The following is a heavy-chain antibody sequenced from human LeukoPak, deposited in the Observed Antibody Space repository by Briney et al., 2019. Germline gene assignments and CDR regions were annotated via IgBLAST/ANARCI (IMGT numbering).Heavy chain of an antibody. CDR1: GGSFSGYY. CDR2: INHSGST. Sequence: PSETLSLTCAVYGGSFSGYYWSWIRQPPGKGLEWIGEINHSGSTNYNPSLKSRVTISVGTSKNQFSLKLSSVTAADTAVYYCARDNFWSGSYFDLWGRGTLVTVSS. J-gene: IGHJ2*01. V-gene: IGHV4-34*01. D-gene: IGHD3-3*01. CDR3: ARDNFWSGSYFDL.